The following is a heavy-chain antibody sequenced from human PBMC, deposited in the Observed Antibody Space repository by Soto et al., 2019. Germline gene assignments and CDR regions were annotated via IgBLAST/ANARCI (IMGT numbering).Heavy chain of an antibody. CDR2: IYYSGST. J-gene: IGHJ4*02. D-gene: IGHD3-3*01. Sequence: SETLSLTCTVSGGSISSYYWSWIRQPPGKGLEWIGYIYYSGSTNYNPSLKSRVTISVDTSKNQFSLKLSSVTAADTAVYYCARRPFEWLLFLDYWGQGTLVTFSS. CDR1: GGSISSYY. CDR3: ARRPFEWLLFLDY. V-gene: IGHV4-59*01.